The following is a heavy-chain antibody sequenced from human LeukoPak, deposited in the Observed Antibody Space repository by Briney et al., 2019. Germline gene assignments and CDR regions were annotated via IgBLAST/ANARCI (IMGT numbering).Heavy chain of an antibody. CDR3: ARSDYHNSGSHTVFDAFDI. D-gene: IGHD3-10*01. CDR1: GGSISSGGYC. V-gene: IGHV4-31*03. CDR2: ISYSGST. J-gene: IGHJ3*02. Sequence: SETLSLTCTVSGGSISSGGYCWSWIRQHPGEGLEWTGCISYSGSTYYNPSLKSRVTISVDTSKNQFSLKLSSVTAADTAVYYCARSDYHNSGSHTVFDAFDIWGQGTRVTVSS.